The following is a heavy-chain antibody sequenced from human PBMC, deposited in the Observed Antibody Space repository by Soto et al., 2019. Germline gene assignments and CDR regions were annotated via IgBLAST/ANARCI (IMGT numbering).Heavy chain of an antibody. CDR1: GFTFSSYG. J-gene: IGHJ4*02. CDR3: AKQSSSWHPTFDY. D-gene: IGHD6-13*01. Sequence: QVQLVESGGGVVQPGRSLRLSCAASGFTFSSYGMHWVRQAPGKGLEWVAVISYDGSNKYYADSVKGRFTISRDNSKNTLYLQMNSLRAEDTAVYYCAKQSSSWHPTFDYWGQGTLVTVSS. CDR2: ISYDGSNK. V-gene: IGHV3-30*18.